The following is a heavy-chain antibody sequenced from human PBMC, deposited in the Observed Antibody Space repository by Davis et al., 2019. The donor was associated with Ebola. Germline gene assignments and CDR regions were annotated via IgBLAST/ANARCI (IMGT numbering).Heavy chain of an antibody. CDR2: IYYSGST. CDR1: GGSISSGGYY. J-gene: IGHJ6*02. Sequence: PSETLSLTCTVSGGSISSGGYYWSWIRQHPGKGLEWIGYIYYSGSTYYNPSLKSRVTISVDTSKNQFSLKLSSVTAADTAVYYCARDIVVVVAAMKEYYYYYGMDVWGQGTTVTVSS. D-gene: IGHD2-15*01. CDR3: ARDIVVVVAAMKEYYYYYGMDV. V-gene: IGHV4-31*03.